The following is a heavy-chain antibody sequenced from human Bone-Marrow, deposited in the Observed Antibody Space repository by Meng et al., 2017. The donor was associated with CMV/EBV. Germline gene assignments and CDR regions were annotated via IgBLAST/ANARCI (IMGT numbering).Heavy chain of an antibody. CDR3: ARDSGWAGWYFEL. CDR2: IKEDGTGE. J-gene: IGHJ2*01. Sequence: GGSLRLSCEASGFSTSSRRMNWVRQAPGKGLQWGANIKEDGTGEYYVASVKGRFTISRDNAKNSLYLQMSSLRAEDTAVYYCARDSGWAGWYFELWGRGPLVTVSS. CDR1: GFSTSSRR. V-gene: IGHV3-7*01. D-gene: IGHD6-25*01.